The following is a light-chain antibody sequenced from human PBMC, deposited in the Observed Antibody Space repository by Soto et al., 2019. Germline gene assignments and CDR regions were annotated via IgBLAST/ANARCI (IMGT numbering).Light chain of an antibody. CDR3: SSYTSSSTL. CDR2: DDS. CDR1: SSDVGGYNY. Sequence: QSALTQPASVSGSPGQSITISCTGTSSDVGGYNYVSWYQQHPGKAPKLMIYDDSNRPSGVSNRFSGSKSGNTASLTISGLQAEDETDYYCSSYTSSSTLFGGGTKVTVL. J-gene: IGLJ3*02. V-gene: IGLV2-14*01.